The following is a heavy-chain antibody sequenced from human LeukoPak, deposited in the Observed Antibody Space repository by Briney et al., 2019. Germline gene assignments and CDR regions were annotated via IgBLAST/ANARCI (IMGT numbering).Heavy chain of an antibody. D-gene: IGHD5-12*01. V-gene: IGHV3-23*01. CDR3: AKSRGYSGYPLDY. J-gene: IGHJ4*02. CDR2: ISGSGGST. Sequence: GGSLRLSCAASGFTVSSNYMSWVRQAPGKGLEWVSAISGSGGSTYYADSVKGRFTISRDNSKNTLYLQMNSLRAEDTAVYYCAKSRGYSGYPLDYWGQGTLVTVSS. CDR1: GFTVSSNY.